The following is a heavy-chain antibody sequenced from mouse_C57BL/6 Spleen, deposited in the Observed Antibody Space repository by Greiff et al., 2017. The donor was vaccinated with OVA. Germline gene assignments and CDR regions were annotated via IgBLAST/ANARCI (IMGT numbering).Heavy chain of an antibody. CDR1: GFTFSSYA. J-gene: IGHJ4*01. CDR2: ISDGGSYT. Sequence: EVKLVESGGGLVKPGGSLKLSCAASGFTFSSYAMSWVRQTPEKRLEWVATISDGGSYTYYPDNVKGRFTISRDNAKNNLYLQMSHLKSEDTAMYYCARDNGSPLYAMDYWGQGTSVTVSS. V-gene: IGHV5-4*01. CDR3: ARDNGSPLYAMDY. D-gene: IGHD1-1*01.